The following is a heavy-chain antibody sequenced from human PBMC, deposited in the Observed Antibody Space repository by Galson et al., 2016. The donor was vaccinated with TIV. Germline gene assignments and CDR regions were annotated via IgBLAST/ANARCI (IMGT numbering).Heavy chain of an antibody. J-gene: IGHJ6*02. D-gene: IGHD2-15*01. Sequence: SLRLSCAASGFTFSKSDMHWVRQAPGKGLEWAAVISYDGKNTYLADSVKGRFTVSRDNSKNTVYLEINSLRSDDTAVYFCARDGYCSCGNCFQTPDYYYGMDIWGQGTTVTVS. CDR3: ARDGYCSCGNCFQTPDYYYGMDI. CDR1: GFTFSKSD. CDR2: ISYDGKNT. V-gene: IGHV3-30*03.